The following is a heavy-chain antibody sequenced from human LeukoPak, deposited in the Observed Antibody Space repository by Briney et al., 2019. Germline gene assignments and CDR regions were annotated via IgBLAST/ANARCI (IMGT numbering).Heavy chain of an antibody. J-gene: IGHJ4*02. Sequence: QPGGSLRLSCAASGFTFSSYAMSWVRQPPGKGLEWVSVMYSGGTIYYADSVKGRFTISRDNSKNTVYLQMNTLRSDDTALNYCFVGPHPYDSGDWPPSWGQGTLVTVPS. CDR1: GFTFSSYA. CDR3: FVGPHPYDSGDWPPS. D-gene: IGHD3-10*01. V-gene: IGHV3-23*03. CDR2: MYSGGTI.